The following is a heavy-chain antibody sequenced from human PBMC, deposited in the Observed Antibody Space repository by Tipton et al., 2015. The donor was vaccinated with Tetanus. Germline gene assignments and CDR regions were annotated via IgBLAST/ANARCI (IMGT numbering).Heavy chain of an antibody. Sequence: TLSLTCSVSGGSISIPDYYWAWIRQPPGKGLEWIGSIYNSGRPNFNPSLKSRVTMTVDTSKNQFSLKLGSVTVADTAVYYCVRANYELFKKGPFDFWGPGSLVIVSS. CDR2: IYNSGRP. CDR1: GGSISIPDYY. D-gene: IGHD3-3*01. V-gene: IGHV4-39*02. CDR3: VRANYELFKKGPFDF. J-gene: IGHJ4*02.